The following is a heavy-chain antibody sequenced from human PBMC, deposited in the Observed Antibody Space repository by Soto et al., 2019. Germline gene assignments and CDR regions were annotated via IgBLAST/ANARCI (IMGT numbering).Heavy chain of an antibody. CDR2: IPYDGRNK. CDR1: GFTFRSYA. D-gene: IGHD6-13*01. V-gene: IGHV3-30*04. CDR3: ARELVRVFDY. J-gene: IGHJ4*02. Sequence: QVQLVESGGGVVQPGRSLRLSCAASGFTFRSYAMQRVRQAPVKGLEWVAVIPYDGRNKYYADSVKGRFTISRDNSKNTLYLQMNSLRIEDTAVYYCARELVRVFDYWGQGTLVTVSS.